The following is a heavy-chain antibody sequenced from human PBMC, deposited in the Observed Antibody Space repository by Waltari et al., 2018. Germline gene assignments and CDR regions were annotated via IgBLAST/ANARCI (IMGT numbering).Heavy chain of an antibody. V-gene: IGHV3-23*04. Sequence: EVQLVESGGGLVQPGGSLRLSCAGSGFIFSSFAMTWVRLAPGKGLEWVSTISDSGGSTYYADSVKGRFTISRDKSKGTLYLQMSSLRAEDTAVYYCAKDLVATMFDYNYKYLDVWGKGTTVTVSS. D-gene: IGHD5-12*01. CDR2: ISDSGGST. CDR1: GFIFSSFA. J-gene: IGHJ6*03. CDR3: AKDLVATMFDYNYKYLDV.